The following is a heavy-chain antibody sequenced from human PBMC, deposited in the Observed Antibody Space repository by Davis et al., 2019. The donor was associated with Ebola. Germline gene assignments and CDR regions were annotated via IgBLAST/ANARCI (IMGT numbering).Heavy chain of an antibody. V-gene: IGHV5-51*01. CDR1: GYSFTSYW. D-gene: IGHD3-3*01. Sequence: GESLKISCKGSGYSFTSYWIGWVRQMPGKGLEWMGFIYPGDSDTAYSPSFQGQVTFSADKSISTAYLQWSSLKASDTAMYYCATRSAYTLDSWGQGTLVTVSS. CDR2: IYPGDSDT. CDR3: ATRSAYTLDS. J-gene: IGHJ4*02.